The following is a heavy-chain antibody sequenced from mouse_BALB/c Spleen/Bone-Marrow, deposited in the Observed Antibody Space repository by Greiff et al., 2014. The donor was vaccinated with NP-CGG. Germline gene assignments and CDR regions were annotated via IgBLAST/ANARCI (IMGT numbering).Heavy chain of an antibody. V-gene: IGHV3-5*02. J-gene: IGHJ2*01. CDR2: IYYSGTI. CDR1: GISITTGNYR. D-gene: IGHD2-3*01. Sequence: DVHLVESGPGLVKPSQTVSLTCTVTGISITTGNYRWSWIRQFPGNKLEWIGYIYYSGTITYNPSLTSRTTITRDTSKNQFFLEMNSLTAEDTATYYCARFYDGYFDYWGQGTTLTVSS. CDR3: ARFYDGYFDY.